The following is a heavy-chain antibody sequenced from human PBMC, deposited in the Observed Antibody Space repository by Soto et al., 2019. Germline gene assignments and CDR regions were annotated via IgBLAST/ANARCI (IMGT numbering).Heavy chain of an antibody. Sequence: GASVKVSCKSSGVSFSSYAINWVRQAPGQGLEWLGAIIAVSGPTNVAQKFQDRVTITADERTSTVFMDLGSLRSEDTAVYFCATTDAPLGPRWG. CDR3: ATTDAPLGPR. CDR1: GVSFSSYA. CDR2: IIAVSGPT. J-gene: IGHJ1*01. V-gene: IGHV1-69*13.